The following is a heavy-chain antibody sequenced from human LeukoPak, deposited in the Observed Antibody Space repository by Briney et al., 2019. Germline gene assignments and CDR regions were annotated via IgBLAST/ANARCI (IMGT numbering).Heavy chain of an antibody. CDR1: GYTFTSYD. V-gene: IGHV1-18*01. D-gene: IGHD3-22*01. CDR3: ARVKDDSSGYYYFY. J-gene: IGHJ4*02. Sequence: GASVKVSCKASGYTFTSYDINWVRQATGQGLEWMGWISAYNGNTNYAQKLQGRVTMTTDTSTSTAYMELRSLRSDDTAVYYCARVKDDSSGYYYFYWGQGTLVTVSS. CDR2: ISAYNGNT.